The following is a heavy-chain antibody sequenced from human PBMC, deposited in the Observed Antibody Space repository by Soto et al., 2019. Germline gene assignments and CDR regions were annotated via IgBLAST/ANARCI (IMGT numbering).Heavy chain of an antibody. CDR2: INTAEGGT. D-gene: IGHD2-2*01. CDR1: GFTFTAYA. CDR3: AKKYQFDS. V-gene: IGHV3-23*01. J-gene: IGHJ4*02. Sequence: EVQLLESGGGLVQPGGSLRLFCTASGFTFTAYAMSWVRQAPGKGPEWVSSINTAEGGTNYAESVKGRFTISRDNSKNTLYLQMDSLRAEDTAMYYCAKKYQFDSWGQGTLVIVSS.